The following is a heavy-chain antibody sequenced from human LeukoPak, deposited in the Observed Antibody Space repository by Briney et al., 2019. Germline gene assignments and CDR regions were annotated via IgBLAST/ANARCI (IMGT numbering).Heavy chain of an antibody. CDR1: GGSISSYY. V-gene: IGHV4-4*07. Sequence: SETLSLTCTVSGGSISSYYWTWTRQPAGKGLEWIGRIYTSGSTNYNPSLKSRVTMSLDTSKNQFSLNLSSVTAADTAVYYCARDKAISYFDYWGQGTLVTVSS. J-gene: IGHJ4*02. CDR3: ARDKAISYFDY. D-gene: IGHD2-2*01. CDR2: IYTSGST.